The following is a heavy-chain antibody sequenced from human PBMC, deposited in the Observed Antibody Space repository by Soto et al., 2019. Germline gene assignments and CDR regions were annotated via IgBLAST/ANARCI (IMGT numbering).Heavy chain of an antibody. J-gene: IGHJ6*01. CDR1: GGSITSSLYY. CDR3: VRHHVIDRAYYNYYLMDV. CDR2: MYYSGST. Sequence: SETLSHTCTGSGGSITSSLYYWGWIRQSPGKGLEWIGSMYYSGSTYFNPSLKSRVTISGDPSKNQFSLKVSSVTVADTAVYYCVRHHVIDRAYYNYYLMDVW. V-gene: IGHV4-39*01. D-gene: IGHD3-16*02.